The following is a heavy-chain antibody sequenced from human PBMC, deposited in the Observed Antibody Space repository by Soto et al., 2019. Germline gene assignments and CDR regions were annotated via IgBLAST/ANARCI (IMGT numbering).Heavy chain of an antibody. CDR2: IWYDESNK. V-gene: IGHV3-33*01. CDR3: TRDPLIAVAAYDAFDI. Sequence: QVQLVESGGGVVQRGGSLRLSCEALGSTFSSYGMHGVRRPPGRGLEWGAVIWYDESNKYYADSVKGRYTISRDDSKNTVYLQMNSLGAEDTAVYYCTRDPLIAVAAYDAFDIWGQGTSVTVSS. CDR1: GSTFSSYG. D-gene: IGHD6-19*01. J-gene: IGHJ3*02.